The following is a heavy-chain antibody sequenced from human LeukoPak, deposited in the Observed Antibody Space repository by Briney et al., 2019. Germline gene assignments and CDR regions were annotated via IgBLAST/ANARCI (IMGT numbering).Heavy chain of an antibody. D-gene: IGHD2-8*01. Sequence: GGSLKLSCAASGFTFSSAAMTWVRQAPGKGLEWVSLISPTGGNTFYADSVKGRFTISRDNSKNTLYLEMNSLRAEDTAVYFCAKDIQCTYWGQGALATVSS. J-gene: IGHJ4*02. CDR3: AKDIQCTY. CDR2: ISPTGGNT. CDR1: GFTFSSAA. V-gene: IGHV3-23*01.